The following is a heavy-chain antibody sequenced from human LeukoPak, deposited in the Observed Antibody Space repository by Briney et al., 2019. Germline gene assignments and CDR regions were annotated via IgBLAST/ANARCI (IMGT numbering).Heavy chain of an antibody. CDR2: IYHSGST. V-gene: IGHV4-4*02. D-gene: IGHD3-10*01. J-gene: IGHJ6*03. CDR3: ARDGGVERFGEFLQPYYYYMDV. Sequence: SGTLSLTCALSGGSISSSNWWRWVRPPPGKGLEWIGEIYHSGSTNYNPSLKSRVTISVDKYKNQFSLKLSSVTAADTAVYYCARDGGVERFGEFLQPYYYYMDVWGKGTTVTISS. CDR1: GGSISSSNW.